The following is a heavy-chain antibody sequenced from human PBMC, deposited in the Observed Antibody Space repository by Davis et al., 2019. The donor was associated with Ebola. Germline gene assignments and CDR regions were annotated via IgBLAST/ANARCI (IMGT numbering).Heavy chain of an antibody. CDR2: TGTAGDT. CDR3: ARGGLRGTTYSYGMDV. CDR1: GFTFDDHA. Sequence: GESLKISCAASGFTFDDHAMHWVRQSTGKGLEWVSGTGTAGDTYYSGSVRGRFTISRENAKNSLYLQMNSLRAGDSAVYYCARGGLRGTTYSYGMDVWGKGTTVTVSS. J-gene: IGHJ6*03. D-gene: IGHD1-7*01. V-gene: IGHV3-13*01.